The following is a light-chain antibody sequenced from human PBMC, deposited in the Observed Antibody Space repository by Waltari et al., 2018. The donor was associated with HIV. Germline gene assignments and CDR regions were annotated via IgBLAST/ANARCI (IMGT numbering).Light chain of an antibody. V-gene: IGLV10-54*04. Sequence: QTGLTQPTSVPWPFRQTATLSSTAKSINVRNHRLVWPQQNQGHPPKLLSYRNNNRPSGISERFSASKSGNTASLTISGLQPEDEAVYYCSAWDSNRTAWMFGGGTKLTVL. CDR1: SINVRNHR. CDR3: SAWDSNRTAWM. CDR2: RNN. J-gene: IGLJ3*02.